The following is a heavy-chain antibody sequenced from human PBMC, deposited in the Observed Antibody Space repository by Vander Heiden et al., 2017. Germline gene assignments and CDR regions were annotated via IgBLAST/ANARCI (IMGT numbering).Heavy chain of an antibody. J-gene: IGHJ4*02. D-gene: IGHD3-10*01. V-gene: IGHV3-53*01. Sequence: EVQLVESGGDWIQPGGSWRLSCQASGFTVSSKDRYWVRLAPGKGLDLVSVIYRGGGTYYPDSVKGRFTGSRDNSKNTLYLQMNSLRAEDTAVYYCASLKGWSGEGVADYWGQGALVTVSS. CDR1: GFTVSSKD. CDR3: ASLKGWSGEGVADY. CDR2: IYRGGGT.